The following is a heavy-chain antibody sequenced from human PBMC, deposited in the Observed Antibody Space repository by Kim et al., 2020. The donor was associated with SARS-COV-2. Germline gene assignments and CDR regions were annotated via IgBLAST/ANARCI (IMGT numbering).Heavy chain of an antibody. V-gene: IGHV1-3*01. J-gene: IGHJ4*02. CDR2: INAGNGNT. D-gene: IGHD3-22*01. CDR1: GYTFTSYA. CDR3: ARVAVYDSSGYYYYYFDY. Sequence: ASVKVSCKASGYTFTSYAMHWVRQAPGQRLEWMGWINAGNGNTKYSQKFQGRVTITRDTSASTAYMELSSLRSEDTAVYYCARVAVYDSSGYYYYYFDYWGQGTLVTVSS.